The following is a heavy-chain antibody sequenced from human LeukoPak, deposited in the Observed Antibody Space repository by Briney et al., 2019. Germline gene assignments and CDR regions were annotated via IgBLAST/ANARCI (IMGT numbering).Heavy chain of an antibody. CDR1: VYTFTFYY. CDR3: ANSGYDYNWFDP. CDR2: INPNSGGT. V-gene: IGHV1-2*02. Sequence: ASVTVSCKPSVYTFTFYYMHWVRQAPGQGLERMGWINPNSGGTNYAQKFQGRVTMTRDTSISTAYMELSRLRSDDTAVYYCANSGYDYNWFDPWGQGTLSPSPQ. J-gene: IGHJ5*02. D-gene: IGHD5-12*01.